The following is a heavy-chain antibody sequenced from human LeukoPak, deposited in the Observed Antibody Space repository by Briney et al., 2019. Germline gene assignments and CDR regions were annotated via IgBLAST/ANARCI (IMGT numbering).Heavy chain of an antibody. J-gene: IGHJ4*02. CDR1: GGSFSGYY. CDR3: ARGVAVAGTDY. D-gene: IGHD6-19*01. CDR2: INHSGST. V-gene: IGHV4-34*01. Sequence: SETLSLTCAVYGGSFSGYYWSWIRQPPGKGLEWIGEINHSGSTNYNPSLKSRVTISVDTSKNQFSLKLSSVTAADTAVYYCARGVAVAGTDYWGQGTLVTVSS.